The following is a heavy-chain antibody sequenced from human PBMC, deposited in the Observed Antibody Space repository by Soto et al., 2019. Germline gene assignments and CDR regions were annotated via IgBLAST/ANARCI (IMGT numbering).Heavy chain of an antibody. CDR1: GESLSGYY. J-gene: IGHJ4*02. CDR3: TRERAVTIFRVLRPPDSKVD. Sequence: SETLSLTCAVYGESLSGYYWSWIRQPPGKGLEWIGEINHSGSTNCNPSLKSRVTISVDTSKNQFSLKLSSVTAADTAVYYCTRERAVTIFRVLRPPDSKVDWGQGIL. CDR2: INHSGST. V-gene: IGHV4-34*01. D-gene: IGHD3-3*01.